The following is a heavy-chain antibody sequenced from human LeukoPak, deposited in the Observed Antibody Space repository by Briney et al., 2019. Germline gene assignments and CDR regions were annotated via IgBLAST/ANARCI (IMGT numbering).Heavy chain of an antibody. CDR2: IKQDGSEK. CDR3: ARENLYSSSSDY. Sequence: GSPRLSCAASGFTFSSYWMGWVRQAPGKGLEWVANIKQDGSEKYYVDSVKGRFTISRDNAKNSLYLQMNSLRAEDTAVYYCARENLYSSSSDYWGQGTLVTVSS. V-gene: IGHV3-7*01. D-gene: IGHD6-6*01. CDR1: GFTFSSYW. J-gene: IGHJ4*02.